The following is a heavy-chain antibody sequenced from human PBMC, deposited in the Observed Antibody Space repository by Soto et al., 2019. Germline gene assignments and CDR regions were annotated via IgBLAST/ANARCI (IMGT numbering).Heavy chain of an antibody. V-gene: IGHV4-59*01. CDR2: IYYSGST. J-gene: IGHJ4*02. CDR3: ARVLGVTTYDY. Sequence: SETLSLTCTVSGGPMSSFYWTWIRQPPGKGLEWIGYIYYSGSTNYNPSLKSRVTMSVDTSKNHFSLKLSSVTAADTAVYYCARVLGVTTYDYWGQGTVVTVSS. D-gene: IGHD4-17*01. CDR1: GGPMSSFY.